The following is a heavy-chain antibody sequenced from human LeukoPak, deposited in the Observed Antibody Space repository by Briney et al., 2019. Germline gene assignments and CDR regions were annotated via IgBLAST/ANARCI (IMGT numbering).Heavy chain of an antibody. CDR1: GYISTRYY. Sequence: GASVKVSCKASGYISTRYYMHWVRQAPGQGLEWMGWINPNSGGTNYAQKFQGRVTMTRDTSISTAYMELSRLRSDDTAVYYCARGGYCSSTSCYGAYYYYYYMDVWGKGTTVTVSS. CDR3: ARGGYCSSTSCYGAYYYYYYMDV. V-gene: IGHV1-2*02. CDR2: INPNSGGT. J-gene: IGHJ6*03. D-gene: IGHD2-2*01.